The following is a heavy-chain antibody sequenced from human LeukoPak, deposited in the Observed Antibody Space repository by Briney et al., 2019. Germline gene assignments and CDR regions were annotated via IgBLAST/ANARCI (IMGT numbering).Heavy chain of an antibody. CDR3: AKDQSITVIGGQEYYFDY. CDR2: IRYDGSNK. V-gene: IGHV3-30*02. J-gene: IGHJ4*02. CDR1: GFTFRSYG. D-gene: IGHD3-22*01. Sequence: GGSLRLSCAASGFTFRSYGIHWVRQAPGKGLEWVAFIRYDGSNKYYADSVKGRFTISRDNSKNTLYLQMNSLRAEDTAVYYCAKDQSITVIGGQEYYFDYWGQGTLVTVSS.